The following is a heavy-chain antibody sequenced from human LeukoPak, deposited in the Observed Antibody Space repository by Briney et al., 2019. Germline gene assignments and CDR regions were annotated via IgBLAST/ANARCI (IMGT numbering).Heavy chain of an antibody. Sequence: GGSLRLSCAASGFTFSSYEMNWVRQAPGTGLEWVSYISSSGSTIYYADSVKGRFTISRDNAKNSLYLQMNSLRAEDTAVYCCASSLWRSGVSCFDYWGHGTLVTVSS. CDR2: ISSSGSTI. CDR3: ASSLWRSGVSCFDY. CDR1: GFTFSSYE. D-gene: IGHD2-15*01. V-gene: IGHV3-48*03. J-gene: IGHJ4*01.